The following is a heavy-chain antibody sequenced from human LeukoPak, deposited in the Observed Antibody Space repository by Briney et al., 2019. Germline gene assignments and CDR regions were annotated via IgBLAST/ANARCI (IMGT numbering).Heavy chain of an antibody. Sequence: GGSLRLSCAASGFTFSNYWMHWVRQAPGKGLVWVSRIKSDGTITSYADSVKGRFTTSRDNAKNTLYLQMSSLRAEDTAVYYCARDPFYGDADLDSWGQGTLVTVSS. CDR1: GFTFSNYW. V-gene: IGHV3-74*01. D-gene: IGHD4-17*01. CDR2: IKSDGTIT. J-gene: IGHJ4*02. CDR3: ARDPFYGDADLDS.